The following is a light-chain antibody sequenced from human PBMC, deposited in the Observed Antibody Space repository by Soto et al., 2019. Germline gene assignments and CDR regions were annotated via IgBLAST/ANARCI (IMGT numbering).Light chain of an antibody. CDR3: CSYAGTNRL. Sequence: QSALTQPPSASGSPGQSVTISCTATSSDVGANTYVSWYQQHPGKAPKIVIYEVTKRPSGVPDRFSGSKSGNTASLTVSGLQAEDEADYYCCSYAGTNRLFGNGTKLTVL. CDR2: EVT. J-gene: IGLJ1*01. V-gene: IGLV2-8*01. CDR1: SSDVGANTY.